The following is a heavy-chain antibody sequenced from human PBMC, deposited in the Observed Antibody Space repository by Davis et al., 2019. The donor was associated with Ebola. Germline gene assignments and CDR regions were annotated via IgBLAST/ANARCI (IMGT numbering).Heavy chain of an antibody. CDR2: ISYDGSNK. CDR3: AKDRATYGDYGYYYGMDV. V-gene: IGHV3-30*18. CDR1: GFTFSSYG. J-gene: IGHJ6*02. Sequence: AGSLRLSCAASGFTFSSYGMHWVRQAPGKGLEWVAVISYDGSNKYYADSVKGRFTISRDNPKNTLYLQMNSLRAEDTAVYYCAKDRATYGDYGYYYGMDVWGQGTTVTVSS. D-gene: IGHD4-17*01.